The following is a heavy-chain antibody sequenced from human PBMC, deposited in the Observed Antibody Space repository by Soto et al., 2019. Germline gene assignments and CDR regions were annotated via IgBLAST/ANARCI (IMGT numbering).Heavy chain of an antibody. Sequence: EVQLLESGGGLVQPGGSLRLSCAASGFTFSSYAMNWVRQAPGKGLEWVSVISGSGGSTYYADSVKGRFTISRDNSKNTLYLKMTRLRAADTAVYYCARRSSGWYFDSWGQGTLATVSS. V-gene: IGHV3-23*01. CDR1: GFTFSSYA. D-gene: IGHD6-19*01. J-gene: IGHJ4*02. CDR3: ARRSSGWYFDS. CDR2: ISGSGGST.